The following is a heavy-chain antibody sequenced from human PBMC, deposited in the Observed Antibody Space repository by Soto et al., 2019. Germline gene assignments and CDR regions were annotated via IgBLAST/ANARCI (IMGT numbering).Heavy chain of an antibody. CDR2: IIPIFGTA. Sequence: SVKVSCKASGGTFSSYAISWVRQAPGQGLEWMGGIIPIFGTANYAQKFQGRVTITADESTSTAYMELSSLRSEDTAVYYCARGSLPKDCSSTSCYSMIYGMDVWGQGTTVTVSS. CDR1: GGTFSSYA. CDR3: ARGSLPKDCSSTSCYSMIYGMDV. J-gene: IGHJ6*02. V-gene: IGHV1-69*13. D-gene: IGHD2-2*01.